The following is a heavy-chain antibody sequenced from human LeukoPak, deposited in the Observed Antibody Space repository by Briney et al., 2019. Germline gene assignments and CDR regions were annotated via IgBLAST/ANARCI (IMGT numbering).Heavy chain of an antibody. Sequence: GGSLRLSCAASGFTFSSSGMSWVRQAPGKGLEWVSAISGSGGSTYYADSVKGRFTISRDNSKNTLHLQMNSLRDEDTAEYYCARANPGDGFDIWGQGTMVNVSP. CDR3: ARANPGDGFDI. J-gene: IGHJ3*02. D-gene: IGHD1-14*01. CDR1: GFTFSSSG. CDR2: ISGSGGST. V-gene: IGHV3-23*01.